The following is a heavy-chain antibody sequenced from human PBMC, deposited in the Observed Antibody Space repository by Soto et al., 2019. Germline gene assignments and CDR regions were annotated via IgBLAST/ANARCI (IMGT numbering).Heavy chain of an antibody. CDR1: GYTFNADA. V-gene: IGHV1-3*01. CDR2: VNGANGVT. Sequence: QVQLVQSGAEVKPPGASVKVSCRTSGYTFNADALHWVRQAPGQGLEWMGWVNGANGVTKFSQKFQGRVTITRDTFATTAYMELSSLRSEDTAVNFCARINSGTHRYDACEMWGQGTTVTVAS. J-gene: IGHJ3*02. CDR3: ARINSGTHRYDACEM. D-gene: IGHD1-26*01.